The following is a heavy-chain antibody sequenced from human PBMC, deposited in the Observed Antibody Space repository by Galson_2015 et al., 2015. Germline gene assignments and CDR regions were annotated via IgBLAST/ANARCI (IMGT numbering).Heavy chain of an antibody. CDR1: GFTFSDYY. CDR2: ISYDGSNK. V-gene: IGHV3-30*01. J-gene: IGHJ4*02. CDR3: ARDFDLAYFDY. D-gene: IGHD3-9*01. Sequence: SLRLSCAASGFTFSDYYMSWIRQAPGKGLEWVAVISYDGSNKYYADSVKGRFTISRDNSKNTLYLQMNSLRAEDTAVYYCARDFDLAYFDYWGQGTLVTVSS.